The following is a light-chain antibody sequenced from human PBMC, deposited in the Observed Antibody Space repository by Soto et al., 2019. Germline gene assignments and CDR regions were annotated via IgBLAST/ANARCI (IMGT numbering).Light chain of an antibody. CDR1: QSVSSSY. CDR2: GAS. Sequence: EIVLTQSPGTLSLSPGERATLSGRASQSVSSSYLGWYQQNPGQAPRLLIYGASNRATDIPDRFSGCGSGTDFNLIISRLEPEDFAVYYCQQYGGAPRTFGQGTKVEIK. CDR3: QQYGGAPRT. J-gene: IGKJ1*01. V-gene: IGKV3-20*01.